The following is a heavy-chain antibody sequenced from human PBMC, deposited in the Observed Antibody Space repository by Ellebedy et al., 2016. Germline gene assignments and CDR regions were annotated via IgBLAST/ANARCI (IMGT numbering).Heavy chain of an antibody. J-gene: IGHJ4*02. D-gene: IGHD5-18*01. CDR3: AREGAMDPRGYFDY. V-gene: IGHV1-69*13. Sequence: ASVKVSCKASGGTFSSYAISWVRQAPGQGLEWMGGIIPIFGTANYAQKFQGRVTITADESTSTAYMELSSLRSEDTAVYYCAREGAMDPRGYFDYWGQGTLVTVSS. CDR1: GGTFSSYA. CDR2: IIPIFGTA.